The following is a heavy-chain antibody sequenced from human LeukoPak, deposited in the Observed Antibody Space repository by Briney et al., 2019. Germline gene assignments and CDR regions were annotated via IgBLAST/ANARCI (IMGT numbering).Heavy chain of an antibody. J-gene: IGHJ3*02. D-gene: IGHD1-26*01. CDR3: ARDGEWELRGAFDI. CDR2: IYYSGST. CDR1: GGSISSYY. Sequence: SETLSLTCTVSGGSISSYYWSWLRQPPGKGLEWIGYIYYSGSTNYNPSLKSRVTISVDTSKNQFSLKLSSVTAADTAVCYCARDGEWELRGAFDIWGQGTMVTVSS. V-gene: IGHV4-59*01.